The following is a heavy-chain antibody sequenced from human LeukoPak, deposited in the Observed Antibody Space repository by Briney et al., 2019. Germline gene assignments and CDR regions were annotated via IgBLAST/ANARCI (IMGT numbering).Heavy chain of an antibody. D-gene: IGHD3-22*01. J-gene: IGHJ3*02. CDR2: ISSSSSTI. CDR1: GFTFSSYS. V-gene: IGHV3-48*01. CDR3: ASPAPPHYYDSSGYERKDAFDI. Sequence: GSLRLSCAASGFTFSSYSMNWVRQAPGKGLEWVSYISSSSSTIYYADSVKGRFTISRDNAKNSLYLQMNSLRAEDTAVYYCASPAPPHYYDSSGYERKDAFDIWGQGTMVTVSS.